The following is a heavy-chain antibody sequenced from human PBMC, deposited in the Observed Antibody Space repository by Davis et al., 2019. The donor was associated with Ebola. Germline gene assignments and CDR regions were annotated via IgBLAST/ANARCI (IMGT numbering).Heavy chain of an antibody. J-gene: IGHJ4*02. CDR1: GYTFSNYG. V-gene: IGHV1-18*01. D-gene: IGHD4-17*01. CDR3: ARDGDYGEATGY. CDR2: ISAYNVNT. Sequence: ASVKVSCKASGYTFSNYGINWVRQAPGQGLEWMGWISAYNVNTNYAQKLQDRVTMTTDTSTSTAYMELRSLRSDDTAVYYCARDGDYGEATGYWGQGTLVTVSS.